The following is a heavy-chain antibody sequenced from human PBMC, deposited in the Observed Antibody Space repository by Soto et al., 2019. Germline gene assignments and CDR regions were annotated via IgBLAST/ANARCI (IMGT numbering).Heavy chain of an antibody. V-gene: IGHV1-69*04. CDR1: GGTFSSYT. D-gene: IGHD6-19*01. CDR3: AKDRSSGYYYGMDV. Sequence: SVKVSCKASGGTFSSYTISWVRQAPGQGLEWMGRIIPILGIANYAQKFQGRVTITADKSTSTAYMELNSLRAEDTALYYCAKDRSSGYYYGMDVWGQGTTVTVSS. J-gene: IGHJ6*02. CDR2: IIPILGIA.